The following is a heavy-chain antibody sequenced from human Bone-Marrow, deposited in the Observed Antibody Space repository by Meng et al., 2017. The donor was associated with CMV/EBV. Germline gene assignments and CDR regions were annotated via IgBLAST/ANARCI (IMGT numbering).Heavy chain of an antibody. J-gene: IGHJ5*02. V-gene: IGHV3-20*04. CDR1: GFTFRDHG. D-gene: IGHD3-3*01. CDR3: VRDEGYYTLQP. Sequence: GGSLRLSCAASGFTFRDHGMAWVRQGPGTGLEWVSGITSNGGKIGYADSVKGRVTISRDNARNSLYLQMNGLRAEDTDLYYCVRDEGYYTLQPWGRGTLVTVSS. CDR2: ITSNGGKI.